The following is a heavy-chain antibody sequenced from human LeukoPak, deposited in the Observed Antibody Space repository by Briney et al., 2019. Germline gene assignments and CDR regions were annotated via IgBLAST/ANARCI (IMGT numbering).Heavy chain of an antibody. CDR1: GFTFSSYG. V-gene: IGHV3-30*18. D-gene: IGHD2-2*01. J-gene: IGHJ4*02. CDR2: ISYDGSNK. Sequence: GGSLRLSCAASGFTFSSYGMHWVRQAPGKGLEWVAVISYDGSNKYYADSVKGRFTISRDNSKNTLYLQMNSPRAEDTAVYYCAKAIGYCSSTSCSPHYWGQGTLVTVSS. CDR3: AKAIGYCSSTSCSPHY.